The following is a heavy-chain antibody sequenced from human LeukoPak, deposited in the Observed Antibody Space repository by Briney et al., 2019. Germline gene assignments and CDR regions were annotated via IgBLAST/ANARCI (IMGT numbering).Heavy chain of an antibody. Sequence: GASVKVSCKASGYTFTGYYMHWVRQAPGQGLEWMGYIYPNSGATKYAQKFQGRVTMTRETSISTAYMELSGLGSDDTAVYYCGTLLSNGPFDYWGQGSLVTVSS. J-gene: IGHJ4*02. CDR1: GYTFTGYY. CDR2: IYPNSGAT. V-gene: IGHV1-2*02. CDR3: GTLLSNGPFDY.